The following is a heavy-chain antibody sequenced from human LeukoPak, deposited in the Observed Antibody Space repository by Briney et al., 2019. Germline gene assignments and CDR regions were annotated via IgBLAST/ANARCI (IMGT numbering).Heavy chain of an antibody. CDR1: GGSVSSSNYY. CDR3: ARRAGAYSHPYDY. Sequence: ETLSLTCTVSGGSVSSSNYYWGWIRQPPGKGLEWVSFIFSSTHYSDSVKGRFTISRDNSKNTLYLQMNSLRAEDTAVYYCARRAGAYSHPYDYWGQGTLVTVSS. D-gene: IGHD4/OR15-4a*01. J-gene: IGHJ4*02. V-gene: IGHV3-53*01. CDR2: IFSST.